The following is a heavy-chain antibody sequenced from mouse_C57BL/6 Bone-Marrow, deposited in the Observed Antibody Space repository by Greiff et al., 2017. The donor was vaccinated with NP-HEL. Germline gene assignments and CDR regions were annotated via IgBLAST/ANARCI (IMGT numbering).Heavy chain of an antibody. D-gene: IGHD2-1*01. V-gene: IGHV1-69*01. Sequence: QVQLQQPGAELVMPGASVKLSCKASGYTFTSYWMHWVKQRPGQGLEWIGEIDPSDSYTNYNQKFKGKSTLTVDKSSSTAYMQLSSLTSEDSAVYYCARTIYYGNYGLYYYAMDYWGQGTSVTVSS. CDR2: IDPSDSYT. CDR1: GYTFTSYW. CDR3: ARTIYYGNYGLYYYAMDY. J-gene: IGHJ4*01.